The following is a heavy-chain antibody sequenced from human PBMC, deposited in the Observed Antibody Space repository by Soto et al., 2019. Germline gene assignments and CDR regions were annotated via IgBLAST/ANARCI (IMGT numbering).Heavy chain of an antibody. CDR3: ARQRGYYVDY. V-gene: IGHV4-4*02. J-gene: IGHJ4*02. D-gene: IGHD3-22*01. CDR2: IYHSGTT. CDR1: GGSIRSGNW. Sequence: QVQLQESGPGLVEPSGTLSLTCAVSGGSIRSGNWWSWVRQPPGKGLEWIGEIYHSGTTNYNPSLKSLVTISVDKSKNQFSLKLTSVTAADTAVYYCARQRGYYVDYWGQGPLVTVSS.